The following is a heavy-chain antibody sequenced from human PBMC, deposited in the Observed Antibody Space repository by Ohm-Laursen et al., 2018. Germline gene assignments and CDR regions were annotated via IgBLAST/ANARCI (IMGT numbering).Heavy chain of an antibody. Sequence: SLRLSCAASGFTFSSYAMTWVRQAPGKGPEWVSVISGSDGSTYYADSVKGRFTISRDNSKNTLYLQMNSLRAEDTAVYYCAKCFGSSWVYLDYWGQGTLVTVSS. V-gene: IGHV3-23*01. CDR1: GFTFSSYA. CDR2: ISGSDGST. CDR3: AKCFGSSWVYLDY. J-gene: IGHJ4*02. D-gene: IGHD6-6*01.